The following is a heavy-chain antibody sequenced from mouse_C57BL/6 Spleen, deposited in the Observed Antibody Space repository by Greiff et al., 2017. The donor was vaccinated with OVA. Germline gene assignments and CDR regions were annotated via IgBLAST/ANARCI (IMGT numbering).Heavy chain of an antibody. Sequence: EVQLQQSGPELLKPGASVKIPCKASGYTFTDYNMDWVKQSHGKSLEWIGDINPNNGGTIYNQKFKGKATLTVDKSSSTAYMELRSLTSEDTAVYYCATGIYYDYDGFAYWGQGTLVTVSA. CDR1: GYTFTDYN. V-gene: IGHV1-18*01. CDR2: INPNNGGT. J-gene: IGHJ3*01. D-gene: IGHD2-4*01. CDR3: ATGIYYDYDGFAY.